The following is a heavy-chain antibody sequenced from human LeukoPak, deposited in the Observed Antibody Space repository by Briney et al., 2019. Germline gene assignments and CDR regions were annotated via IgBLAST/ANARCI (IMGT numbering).Heavy chain of an antibody. V-gene: IGHV4-59*12. D-gene: IGHD4-11*01. J-gene: IGHJ5*02. CDR3: AREITTEFANNWFAP. CDR1: GGSISSYS. Sequence: PSGTLSLTRPVSGGSISSYSWSWIPPPPGKGPEGVWDIYYSGSTNYNPSLKSRVTISVDTSKNQFFLKLSSVTAADTAMYYCAREITTEFANNWFAPWGQGTLVTVSS. CDR2: IYYSGST.